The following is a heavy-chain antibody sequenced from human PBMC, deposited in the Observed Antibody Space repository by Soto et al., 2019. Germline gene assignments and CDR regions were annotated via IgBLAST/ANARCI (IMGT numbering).Heavy chain of an antibody. D-gene: IGHD2-21*01. V-gene: IGHV4-31*03. CDR2: IYVTGAV. J-gene: IGHJ5*02. CDR1: GAALNSGNYY. Sequence: SETLSLTCSVSGAALNSGNYYRSWIRQVPGKGLEWIGHIYVTGAVDYNPSLRDRITISQDTSERQFSLNLRLVTAADTAVYYCARLRIATNNYKWFDPWGQGTLVTVSS. CDR3: ARLRIATNNYKWFDP.